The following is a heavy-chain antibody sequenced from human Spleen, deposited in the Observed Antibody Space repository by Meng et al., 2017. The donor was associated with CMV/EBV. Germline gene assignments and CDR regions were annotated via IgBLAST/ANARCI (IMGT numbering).Heavy chain of an antibody. CDR1: GESLGDYY. D-gene: IGHD6-13*01. CDR2: INHGGVT. J-gene: IGHJ5*02. V-gene: IGHV4-34*01. CDR3: ARRSSRRSWRNWFDP. Sequence: GSLRLSCGVSGESLGDYYWTWIRQSPGKGLEWIGEINHGGVTGRNPSLKSRVTLSVDTSKNQISLKMRSATVADTAIYYCARRSSRRSWRNWFDPWGPGILVTVSS.